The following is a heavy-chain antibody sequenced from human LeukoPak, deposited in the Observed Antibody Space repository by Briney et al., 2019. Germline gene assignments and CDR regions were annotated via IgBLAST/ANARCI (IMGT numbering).Heavy chain of an antibody. CDR3: ARYYDYDSRGYYYYFDY. D-gene: IGHD3-22*01. CDR2: ISSSGSTI. J-gene: IGHJ4*02. CDR1: GFTFSSCE. V-gene: IGHV3-48*03. Sequence: GGSLRLSCAASGFTFSSCEMNWVRQAPGKGLEWVSYISSSGSTIYYADSVKGRFTISRDNAKNALYLQMNSLRAEDTALYYCARYYDYDSRGYYYYFDYWGQGTLVTVSS.